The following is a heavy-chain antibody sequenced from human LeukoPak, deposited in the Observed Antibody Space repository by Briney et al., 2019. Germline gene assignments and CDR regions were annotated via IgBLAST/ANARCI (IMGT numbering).Heavy chain of an antibody. CDR1: GFTFSSSA. V-gene: IGHV3-21*01. CDR3: ARDFEYSSSWGINWFDP. CDR2: ISSSSRYI. Sequence: GGSLRLSCAASGFTFSSSAMSWVRQAPGKGLEWVSSISSSSRYIYYANSVRGRFTISRDNAKNSLYLQMNSLRAEDTAVYYCARDFEYSSSWGINWFDPWGQGTLVTVSS. J-gene: IGHJ5*02. D-gene: IGHD6-13*01.